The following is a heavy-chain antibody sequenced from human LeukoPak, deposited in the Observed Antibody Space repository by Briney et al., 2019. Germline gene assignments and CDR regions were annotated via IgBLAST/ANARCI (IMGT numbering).Heavy chain of an antibody. J-gene: IGHJ5*02. D-gene: IGHD5-18*01. CDR2: INHSGSG. CDR3: AKGAGGFSYYNWFDP. V-gene: IGHV4-34*01. CDR1: GGSFSGYY. Sequence: SETLSLTCGVFGGSFSGYYWSWIRQPPGKGLEWIGEINHSGSGNYNPSLESRVTISVDTSKNQFSLKLASVTAADTAIYYCAKGAGGFSYYNWFDPWGQGTLVTVSS.